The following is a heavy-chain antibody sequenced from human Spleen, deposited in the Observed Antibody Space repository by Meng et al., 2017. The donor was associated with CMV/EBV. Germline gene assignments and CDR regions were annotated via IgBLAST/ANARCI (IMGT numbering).Heavy chain of an antibody. CDR2: ISWNSGSI. Sequence: SLKISCAASGFTFDDYAMHWVRQAPGKGLEWVSGISWNSGSIGYADSVKGRFTISRDNAKNTLYLQMNSLRVEDTAVYYCAKAREWFGESLDHWGQGTLVTVSS. D-gene: IGHD3-10*01. CDR1: GFTFDDYA. CDR3: AKAREWFGESLDH. V-gene: IGHV3-9*01. J-gene: IGHJ4*02.